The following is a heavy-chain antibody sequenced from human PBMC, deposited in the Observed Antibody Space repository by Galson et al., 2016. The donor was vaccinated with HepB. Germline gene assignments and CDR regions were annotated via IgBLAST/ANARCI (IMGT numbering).Heavy chain of an antibody. CDR3: ARDVLRYFDWLLYGGSNYYYYGMDV. CDR2: IWYDGSNK. Sequence: SLRLSCAASGFTFSSYGMHWVRQAPGKGLGWVAVIWYDGSNKYYADSVKGRFTISRDNSKNTLYLQMNSLRAEDTAVYYCARDVLRYFDWLLYGGSNYYYYGMDVWGQGTLVTVSS. CDR1: GFTFSSYG. D-gene: IGHD3-9*01. J-gene: IGHJ6*02. V-gene: IGHV3-33*01.